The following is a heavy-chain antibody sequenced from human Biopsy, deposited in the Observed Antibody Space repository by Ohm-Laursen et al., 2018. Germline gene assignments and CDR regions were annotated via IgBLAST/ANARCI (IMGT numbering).Heavy chain of an antibody. J-gene: IGHJ1*01. CDR3: ATKLTGYFHH. CDR1: EGTFSNYG. Sequence: SVKVSCKAPEGTFSNYGVNWVRQAPGQGLEWLGGNIPILGTGNYAQKFQDRVTVAADTSTSTATMELRSLRSDDTAVNYCATKLTGYFHHWGQGTLVIVSS. CDR2: NIPILGTG. D-gene: IGHD3-9*01. V-gene: IGHV1-69*06.